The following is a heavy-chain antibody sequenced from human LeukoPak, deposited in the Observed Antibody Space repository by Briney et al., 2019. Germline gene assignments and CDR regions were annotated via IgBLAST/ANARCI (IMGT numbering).Heavy chain of an antibody. V-gene: IGHV4-34*01. CDR3: AGFSGSGSYYFDY. Sequence: SETPSLTCAVYGGSFSGYYWSWIRQPPGKGLEWIGEINHSGSTNYNPSLKSRVTISVDTSKNQFSLKLSSVTAADTAVYYCAGFSGSGSYYFDYWGQGTLVTVSS. J-gene: IGHJ4*02. CDR2: INHSGST. CDR1: GGSFSGYY. D-gene: IGHD1-26*01.